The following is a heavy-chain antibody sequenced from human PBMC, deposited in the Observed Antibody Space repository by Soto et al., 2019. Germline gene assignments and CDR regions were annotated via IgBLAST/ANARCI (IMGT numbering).Heavy chain of an antibody. CDR1: GYSFTSYW. D-gene: IGHD2-2*01. Sequence: GESLKISCKGSGYSFTSYWIGWVRQMPGKGLEWMGIIYPGDSDTRYSPSFQGQVTISADKSISTAYLQWSSLKASDTAMYYCARLGGYCSSTSSGYYYGMDVWGQGTTVTVSS. CDR2: IYPGDSDT. CDR3: ARLGGYCSSTSSGYYYGMDV. V-gene: IGHV5-51*01. J-gene: IGHJ6*02.